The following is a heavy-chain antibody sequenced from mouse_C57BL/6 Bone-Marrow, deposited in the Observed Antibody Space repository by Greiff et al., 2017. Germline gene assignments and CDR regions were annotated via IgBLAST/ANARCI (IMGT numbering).Heavy chain of an antibody. D-gene: IGHD1-1*01. CDR3: TRSLIYYGTNY. J-gene: IGHJ2*01. Sequence: VQLQQSGAELVRPGASVKLSCTASGFNIKDYYMHWVKQRPEQGLEWIGRIDPEDGDTEYAPKFQDKATITADTSSNSAYLQLSSLTSEDTAVYYCTRSLIYYGTNYWGQGTTRTVSS. V-gene: IGHV14-1*01. CDR2: IDPEDGDT. CDR1: GFNIKDYY.